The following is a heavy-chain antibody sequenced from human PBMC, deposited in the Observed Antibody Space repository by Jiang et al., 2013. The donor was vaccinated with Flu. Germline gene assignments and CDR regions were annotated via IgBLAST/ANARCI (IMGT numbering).Heavy chain of an antibody. D-gene: IGHD4/OR15-4a*01. CDR1: GGSISSYH. V-gene: IGHV4-59*01. CDR3: ARDDAANPRALVY. J-gene: IGHJ4*02. Sequence: GLVKPSETLSLTCTVSGGSISSYHWTWIRQPPGKGLEWIGHIYYTGTTEYNPSLKSRVAISMNTSKTQFSLNLRSVTAADTAVYYCARDDAANPRALVYWGQGTLVT. CDR2: IYYTGTT.